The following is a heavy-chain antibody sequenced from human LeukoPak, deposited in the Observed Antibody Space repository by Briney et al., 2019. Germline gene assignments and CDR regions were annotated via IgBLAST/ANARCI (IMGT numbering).Heavy chain of an antibody. J-gene: IGHJ4*02. CDR3: ARGAVRGGTNFDY. CDR1: GDSVSGSPAV. D-gene: IGHD3-10*01. V-gene: IGHV6-1*01. CDR2: AYYRSKWFI. Sequence: SQTLSLTCAISGDSVSGSPAVWNWIRQSPSRGLEWLGRAYYRSKWFIDYALSVKGRITITLDTSKNQFSLQLNSVTAEDTAVYYCARGAVRGGTNFDYWGQGTLVTVSS.